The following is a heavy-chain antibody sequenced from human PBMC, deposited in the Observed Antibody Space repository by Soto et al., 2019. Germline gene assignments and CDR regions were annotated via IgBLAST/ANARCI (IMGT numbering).Heavy chain of an antibody. Sequence: QVQLQESGPGLVKPSGTLSLTCAVSGGSISSSNWWSWVRQPPGKGLEWIGEIYHSGSTNYNPSLKSRVTRSVDKSKNQFSLKLSSVTAADTAVYYCARDAPRNDSGSYLANAFDIWGQGTMVTVSS. J-gene: IGHJ3*02. CDR2: IYHSGST. CDR3: ARDAPRNDSGSYLANAFDI. CDR1: GGSISSSNW. D-gene: IGHD1-26*01. V-gene: IGHV4-4*02.